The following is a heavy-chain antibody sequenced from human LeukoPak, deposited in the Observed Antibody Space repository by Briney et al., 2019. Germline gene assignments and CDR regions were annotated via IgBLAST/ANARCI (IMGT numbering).Heavy chain of an antibody. CDR2: ISGSGGST. J-gene: IGHJ3*02. CDR1: GFTFSSYA. D-gene: IGHD3-22*01. CDR3: AKDLYPGGDDSTQGAFDI. Sequence: GGSLRLSCAASGFTFSSYAMSWVRQAPGKGLEWVSAISGSGGSTYYADSVKGRFTISRDNSKNTLYLQMNSLRAEDTAVYYCAKDLYPGGDDSTQGAFDIWGQGTMVTVSS. V-gene: IGHV3-23*01.